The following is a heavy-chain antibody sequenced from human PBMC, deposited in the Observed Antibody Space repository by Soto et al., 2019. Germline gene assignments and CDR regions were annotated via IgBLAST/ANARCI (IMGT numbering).Heavy chain of an antibody. J-gene: IGHJ4*02. Sequence: EVHLLESGGGLVQPGGSLRLSCAASGFTFSNHAMSWVRQPPGEGLECVSGISFSGDNTYYAEPVRGRLTGSGDKSKSTRYLQFSSRRAEDTAVYYCAKRFTLVGVNKLSPDADSGGQGTRFTVSS. CDR1: GFTFSNHA. D-gene: IGHD3-10*01. V-gene: IGHV3-23*01. CDR3: AKRFTLVGVNKLSPDADS. CDR2: ISFSGDNT.